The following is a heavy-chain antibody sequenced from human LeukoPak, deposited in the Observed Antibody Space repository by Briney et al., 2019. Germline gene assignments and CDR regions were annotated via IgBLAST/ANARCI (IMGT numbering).Heavy chain of an antibody. J-gene: IGHJ4*02. CDR3: ARGLYDYVWGSYRSLSFDY. Sequence: VASVKVSCKASGGTFSSYAISWVRQAPGQGLEWMGGIIPILGTANYAQKFQGRVTITTDESTSTAYMELSSLRSEDTAVYYCARGLYDYVWGSYRSLSFDYWGQGTLVTVSS. D-gene: IGHD3-16*02. CDR1: GGTFSSYA. V-gene: IGHV1-69*05. CDR2: IIPILGTA.